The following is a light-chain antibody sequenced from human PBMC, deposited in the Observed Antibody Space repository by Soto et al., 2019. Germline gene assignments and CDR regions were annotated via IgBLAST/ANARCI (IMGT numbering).Light chain of an antibody. CDR2: DVS. CDR3: SSYTSRSTLGV. CDR1: SSDVGGYNY. V-gene: IGLV2-14*03. Sequence: QSVLTQPASVSGSPGQSITISCTGTSSDVGGYNYVSWYQQLPGKAPKLMIYDVSNRPSGVSDRFSGSKSGNTASLTISGLQAEDEADYYCSSYTSRSTLGVFGTGTKVTVL. J-gene: IGLJ1*01.